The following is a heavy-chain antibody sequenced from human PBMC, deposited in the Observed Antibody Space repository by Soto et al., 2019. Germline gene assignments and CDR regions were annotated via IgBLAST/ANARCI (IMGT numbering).Heavy chain of an antibody. CDR2: IYWDDDK. V-gene: IGHV2-5*02. D-gene: IGHD6-13*01. CDR3: THRGGMAGNSWLPGF. J-gene: IGHJ4*02. CDR1: GFSLSTSEMG. Sequence: QITLKESGPTLVKPTQTLTLTCTFSGFSLSTSEMGVGWIRQPPGKALEWLALIYWDDDKRYNPSLKNRLTISKDTSKNQVVLTMTNMDPVDTATYYCTHRGGMAGNSWLPGFWGQGTLVTVSS.